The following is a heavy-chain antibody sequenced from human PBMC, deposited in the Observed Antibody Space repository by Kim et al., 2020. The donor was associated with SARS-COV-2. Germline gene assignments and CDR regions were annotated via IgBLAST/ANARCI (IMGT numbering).Heavy chain of an antibody. D-gene: IGHD3-3*01. J-gene: IGHJ4*02. CDR1: GGTFSSYA. Sequence: SVKVSCKASGGTFSSYAISWVRQAPGQGLEWMGGIIPIFGTANYAQKFQGRVTITADVSTSTAYMELSSLRSEDTAVYYCARSRDEITIFGVVIAPANYWGQGTLVTVSS. CDR2: IIPIFGTA. CDR3: ARSRDEITIFGVVIAPANY. V-gene: IGHV1-69*13.